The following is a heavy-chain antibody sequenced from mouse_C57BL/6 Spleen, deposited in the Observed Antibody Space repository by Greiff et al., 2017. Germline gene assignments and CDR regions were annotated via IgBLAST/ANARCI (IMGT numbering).Heavy chain of an antibody. V-gene: IGHV1-54*01. CDR3: ARDGNFDY. CDR1: GYAFTNYL. J-gene: IGHJ2*01. D-gene: IGHD2-1*01. Sequence: QVQLKQSGAELVRPGTSVKVSCKASGYAFTNYLIEWVKQRPGQGLEWIGVINPGSGGTTYNEKFKGKATLTADKSSSTAYMQLSSLTSEDAAVYFCARDGNFDYWGQGTTLTVSS. CDR2: INPGSGGT.